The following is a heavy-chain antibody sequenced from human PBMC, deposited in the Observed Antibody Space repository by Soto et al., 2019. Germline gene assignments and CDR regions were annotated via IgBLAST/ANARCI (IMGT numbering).Heavy chain of an antibody. Sequence: EVQLVESGGGLVKPGGSLRLSCAASGFTFSSYSMNWVRQAPGKGLEWVSSISSSSSYIYYADSVKGRFTISRDNAKNSLYLQMNSLRAEDTAVYYCARTIPYGQARDAFDIWGQGTMVTVSS. J-gene: IGHJ3*02. CDR1: GFTFSSYS. CDR2: ISSSSSYI. D-gene: IGHD3-10*01. CDR3: ARTIPYGQARDAFDI. V-gene: IGHV3-21*01.